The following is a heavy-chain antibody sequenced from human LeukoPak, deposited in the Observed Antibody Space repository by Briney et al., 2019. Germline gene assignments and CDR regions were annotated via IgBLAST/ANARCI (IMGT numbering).Heavy chain of an antibody. J-gene: IGHJ4*02. CDR1: GFTFSSYG. D-gene: IGHD3-22*01. Sequence: GESLKISCAASGFTFSSYGMHWVRQAPGKGLEWVAVIWYDGSNKYYADSVKGRFTISRDNSKNTLYLQMNSLRAEDTAVYYCARDSSTKDYYDSSGYDPYFDYWGQGTLVTVSS. CDR2: IWYDGSNK. V-gene: IGHV3-33*01. CDR3: ARDSSTKDYYDSSGYDPYFDY.